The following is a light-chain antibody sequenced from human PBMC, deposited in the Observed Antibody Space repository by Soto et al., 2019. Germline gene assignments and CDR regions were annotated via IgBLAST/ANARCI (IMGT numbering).Light chain of an antibody. J-gene: IGLJ2*01. CDR2: DVS. V-gene: IGLV2-14*03. Sequence: QSALTQPASVSGSPGQSITISCTGTSSDVGAHNYVSWYQQHPGKAPKLMIFDVSNRPSGVSNRFSGSKSGNTASLTISGLQAEDEADYYCSSYTSSSIVVFGGGTKVTVL. CDR1: SSDVGAHNY. CDR3: SSYTSSSIVV.